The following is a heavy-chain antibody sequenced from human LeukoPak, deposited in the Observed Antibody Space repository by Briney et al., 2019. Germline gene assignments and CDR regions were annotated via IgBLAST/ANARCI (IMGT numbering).Heavy chain of an antibody. CDR1: GGSVSSGSYY. CDR3: ARGVEMATITNWFDP. D-gene: IGHD5-24*01. J-gene: IGHJ5*02. Sequence: SETLSLTCTVSGGSVSSGSYYWSWIRQPPGKGLEWIGYIYYSGSTNYNPSLKSRVTISVDTSKNQFSLKLSSVTAADTAVYYCARGVEMATITNWFDPWGQGTLVTVSS. V-gene: IGHV4-61*01. CDR2: IYYSGST.